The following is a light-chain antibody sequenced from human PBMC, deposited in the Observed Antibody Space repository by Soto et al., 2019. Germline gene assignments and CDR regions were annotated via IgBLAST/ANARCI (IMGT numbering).Light chain of an antibody. CDR2: GAS. CDR3: QQYGISPFT. CDR1: QSVSSNY. J-gene: IGKJ3*01. V-gene: IGKV3-20*01. Sequence: EIVLTQSPGTLSLTPGERATLSCRASQSVSSNYLAWYQQKHGQAPRLLIYGASSRATGIPARCIGSASGSDFTLTISRLEPEDVAVYYCQQYGISPFTFGPGTKVDIK.